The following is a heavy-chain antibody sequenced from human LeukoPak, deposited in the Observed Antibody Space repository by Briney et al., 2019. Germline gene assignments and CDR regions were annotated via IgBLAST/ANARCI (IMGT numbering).Heavy chain of an antibody. CDR1: GGSFSGYY. D-gene: IGHD2-15*01. J-gene: IGHJ4*02. Sequence: SETLPLTCAVYGGSFSGYYWSWIRQPPGKGLEWIGEINHSGSTNYNPSLKSRVTTSVDTSKNQFSLKLSSVTAADTAVYYCARGLSAIVYWGQGTLVTVSS. CDR3: ARGLSAIVY. V-gene: IGHV4-34*01. CDR2: INHSGST.